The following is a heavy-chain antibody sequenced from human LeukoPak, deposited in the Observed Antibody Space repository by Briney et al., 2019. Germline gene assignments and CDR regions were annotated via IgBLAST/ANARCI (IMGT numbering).Heavy chain of an antibody. V-gene: IGHV3-21*01. J-gene: IGHJ4*02. CDR3: ASDTYSSYDY. CDR1: GFTFSSYS. CDR2: ISSSSSYI. Sequence: GGSLRLSCAASGFTFSSYSMNWVRQAPGKGLEWVSSISSSSSYIYYADSVKGRFTISRDNAKNSLYLQVNSLRAEDTAVYYCASDTYSSYDYWGQGTLVTVSS. D-gene: IGHD6-6*01.